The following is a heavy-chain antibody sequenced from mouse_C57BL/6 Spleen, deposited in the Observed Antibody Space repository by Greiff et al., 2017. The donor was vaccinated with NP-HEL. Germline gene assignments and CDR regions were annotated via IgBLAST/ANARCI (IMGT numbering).Heavy chain of an antibody. D-gene: IGHD1-1*01. V-gene: IGHV5-9-1*02. CDR2: ISSGGDYI. CDR1: GFTFSSYA. CDR3: TRSPSTVVAYRGYFDV. J-gene: IGHJ1*03. Sequence: EVKVVESGEGLVKPGGSLKLSCAASGFTFSSYAMSWVRQTPEKRLEWVAYISSGGDYIYYADTVKGRFTISRDNARNTLYLQMSSLKSEDTAMYYCTRSPSTVVAYRGYFDVWGTGTTVTVSS.